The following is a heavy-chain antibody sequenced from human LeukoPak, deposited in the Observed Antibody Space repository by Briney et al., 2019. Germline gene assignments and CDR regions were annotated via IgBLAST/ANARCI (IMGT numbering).Heavy chain of an antibody. D-gene: IGHD3-9*01. CDR3: ARLDWSNDAFDI. CDR2: ISSSSSTI. Sequence: GGSLRLSCAASGFTFSSYSMNWVRQAPGKGLEWVSSISSSSSTIYYADSVKGRFTISRDNAKNSLYLQMNSLRAEDTAVYYCARLDWSNDAFDIWGQGTMVTVSS. V-gene: IGHV3-48*04. J-gene: IGHJ3*02. CDR1: GFTFSSYS.